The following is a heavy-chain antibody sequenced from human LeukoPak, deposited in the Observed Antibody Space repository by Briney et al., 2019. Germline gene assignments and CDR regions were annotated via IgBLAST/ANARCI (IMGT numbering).Heavy chain of an antibody. CDR1: GYTFTSYY. CDR3: AREGSSWYSDY. V-gene: IGHV1-46*01. Sequence: ASVKVSCKASGYTFTSYYMHWVRQAPGQGLEWMGIINPSGGSTSYAQKFQGRVTMTRDTSTSTVYMGLSSLRSEDTAVYYCAREGSSWYSDYWGQGTLVTVSS. CDR2: INPSGGST. J-gene: IGHJ4*02. D-gene: IGHD6-13*01.